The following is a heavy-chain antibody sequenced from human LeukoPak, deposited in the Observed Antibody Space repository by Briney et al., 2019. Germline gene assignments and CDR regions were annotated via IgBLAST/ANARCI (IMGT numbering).Heavy chain of an antibody. J-gene: IGHJ5*02. CDR3: ARDPKGPKTTVTTKNWFDP. D-gene: IGHD4-17*01. Sequence: ASVKVSCKASGYTFTSYGISWVRHAPGQGLEWMGWISAYNGNTNYAQKLQGRVTMTTDTSTSTAYMELRSLRSDDTAVYYCARDPKGPKTTVTTKNWFDPWGQGTLVTVSS. V-gene: IGHV1-18*01. CDR1: GYTFTSYG. CDR2: ISAYNGNT.